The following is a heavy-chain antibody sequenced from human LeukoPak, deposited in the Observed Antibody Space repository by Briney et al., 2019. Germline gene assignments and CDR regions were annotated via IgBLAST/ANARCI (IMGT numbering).Heavy chain of an antibody. D-gene: IGHD3-22*01. V-gene: IGHV3-23*01. CDR2: TSAGGDIT. CDR1: GFIFSDHA. Sequence: GGSLRLSCAASGFIFSDHAMTWVRQTPGKRLESVSSTSAGGDITYYAESVKGRFTISRDNSKNTLYLQMKSLRAEDTAIYFCAYLDSSGFYYGRLRYWGQGTPVSVSS. J-gene: IGHJ4*02. CDR3: AYLDSSGFYYGRLRY.